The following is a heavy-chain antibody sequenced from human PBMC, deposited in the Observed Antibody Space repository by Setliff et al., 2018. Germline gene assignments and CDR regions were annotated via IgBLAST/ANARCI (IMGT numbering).Heavy chain of an antibody. Sequence: GASVKVSCKASGGTFSSYAISWVRQAPGQGLEWMGTINPSSGRTSYAQKFQGRVTMTRDTSTSTAYMELSSLRSEDTAVYYCARGNLHGGNTLNYRHFDYWGQGTLVTVSS. D-gene: IGHD2-15*01. V-gene: IGHV1-46*01. J-gene: IGHJ4*02. CDR2: INPSSGRT. CDR1: GGTFSSYA. CDR3: ARGNLHGGNTLNYRHFDY.